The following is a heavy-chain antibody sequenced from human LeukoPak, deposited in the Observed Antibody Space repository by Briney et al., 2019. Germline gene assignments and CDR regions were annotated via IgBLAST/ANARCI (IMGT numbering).Heavy chain of an antibody. CDR1: GYTFTNYW. D-gene: IGHD3-22*01. J-gene: IGHJ4*02. V-gene: IGHV5-51*01. CDR2: IYPGDSDT. Sequence: GESLKISRKASGYTFTNYWIGWVRQMPGKGLEWMGIIYPGDSDTRYSPSLQGQVTISADKSINTAYLQWSSLKASDTAMYYCARTRTYYYDSSGYYFEYWGQGTLVTVSS. CDR3: ARTRTYYYDSSGYYFEY.